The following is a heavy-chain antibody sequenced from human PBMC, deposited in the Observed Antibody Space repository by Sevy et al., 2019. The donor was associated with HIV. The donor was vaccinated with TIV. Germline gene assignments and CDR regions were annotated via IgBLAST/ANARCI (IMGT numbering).Heavy chain of an antibody. Sequence: GGSLRLSCAASGFTFSSYPMTWVRQAPGKGLEWVSSISSSSSYIYYGDSVKGRFTISRDNAKSSLFLQMNSLRAEDTAIYFCARVKDYGDYGAFDIWGQGTMVTVSS. CDR1: GFTFSSYP. J-gene: IGHJ3*02. D-gene: IGHD4-17*01. CDR2: ISSSSSYI. CDR3: ARVKDYGDYGAFDI. V-gene: IGHV3-21*01.